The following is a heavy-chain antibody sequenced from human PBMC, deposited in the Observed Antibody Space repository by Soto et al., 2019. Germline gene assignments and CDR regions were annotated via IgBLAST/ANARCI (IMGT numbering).Heavy chain of an antibody. CDR2: IKQDGSEK. D-gene: IGHD3-3*01. CDR3: ARDRRMYYDFWSGSYDAFDI. J-gene: IGHJ3*02. V-gene: IGHV3-7*01. Sequence: GGSLRLSCAASGFTFSSYWMSWVRQAPGKGLEWVANIKQDGSEKYYVDSVKGRFTISRDNAKNSLYLQVNSLRAEDTAVYYWARDRRMYYDFWSGSYDAFDIWGQGTMVTVSS. CDR1: GFTFSSYW.